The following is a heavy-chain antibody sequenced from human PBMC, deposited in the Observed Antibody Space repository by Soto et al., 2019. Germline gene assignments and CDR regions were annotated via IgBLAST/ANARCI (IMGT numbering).Heavy chain of an antibody. D-gene: IGHD1-1*01. CDR2: IYATGTT. Sequence: SETLSLTWTVSGASISGFYWSWIRKSAGKGLEWIGRIYATGTTDYNPSLKSRVMMSVDTSKKQFSLKLRPVTAADTAVYYCVRDGTKTLRDWFDPWGQGISVTVSS. CDR1: GASISGFY. CDR3: VRDGTKTLRDWFDP. V-gene: IGHV4-4*07. J-gene: IGHJ5*02.